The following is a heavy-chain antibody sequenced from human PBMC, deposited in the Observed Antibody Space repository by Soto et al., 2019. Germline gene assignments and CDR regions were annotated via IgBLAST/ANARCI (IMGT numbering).Heavy chain of an antibody. CDR2: IYYSGST. V-gene: IGHV4-39*01. D-gene: IGHD2-2*03. CDR3: ARLDSNWFDP. Sequence: SETLSLTCTVSGGSIGSSSYYWGWIRQPPGKGLEWIGSIYYSGSTYYNPSLRSRVTISVDTSKNQFSLKLSSVTAADTAVYYCARLDSNWFDPWGQGTLVTVSS. J-gene: IGHJ5*02. CDR1: GGSIGSSSYY.